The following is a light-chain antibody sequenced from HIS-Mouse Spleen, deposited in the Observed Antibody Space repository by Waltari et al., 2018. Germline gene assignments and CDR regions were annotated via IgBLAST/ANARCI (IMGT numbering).Light chain of an antibody. Sequence: IVFTQSPATLPLSPGERATLSCRASQSVSSYLAWYQQKPGQAPRLLIYDASNRATGIPARFSGSGSGTDFTLTISSLEPEDFAVYYCQQRSNWYTFGQGTKLEIK. J-gene: IGKJ2*01. CDR3: QQRSNWYT. V-gene: IGKV3-11*01. CDR1: QSVSSY. CDR2: DAS.